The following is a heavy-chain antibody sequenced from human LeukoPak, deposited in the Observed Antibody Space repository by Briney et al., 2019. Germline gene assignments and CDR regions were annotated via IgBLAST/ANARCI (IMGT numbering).Heavy chain of an antibody. D-gene: IGHD2-2*01. CDR2: IKSKTDGGTT. CDR1: GFTFSSYA. Sequence: VQPGGSLRLSCAASGFTFSSYAMSWVRQAPGKGLEWVGRIKSKTDGGTTDYAAPVKGRFTISRDDSINTLFLQMNSLQTEDTAVHYCTTDRDIIVAPTATEEWFDPWGQGTLVTVSS. J-gene: IGHJ5*02. V-gene: IGHV3-15*01. CDR3: TTDRDIIVAPTATEEWFDP.